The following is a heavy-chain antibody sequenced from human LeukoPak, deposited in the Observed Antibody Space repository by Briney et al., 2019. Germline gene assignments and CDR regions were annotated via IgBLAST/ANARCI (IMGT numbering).Heavy chain of an antibody. J-gene: IGHJ4*02. CDR3: ARGLYGDYFLFDF. V-gene: IGHV4-34*01. CDR1: GESFSGYF. CDR2: INHSGST. Sequence: PSETLSLTCAVYGESFSGYFWTWIRQPPGKGLEWIGEINHSGSTNYNPSLKSRVTISADTSKNQFSLKLSSVTAADTAVYYCARGLYGDYFLFDFWGQGTLVTVSS. D-gene: IGHD4-17*01.